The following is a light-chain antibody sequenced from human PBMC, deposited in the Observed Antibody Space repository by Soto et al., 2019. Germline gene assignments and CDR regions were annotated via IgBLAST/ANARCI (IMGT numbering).Light chain of an antibody. CDR2: AAS. CDR1: QSINSY. J-gene: IGKJ5*01. V-gene: IGKV1-39*01. CDR3: QQLYTLPFT. Sequence: DIQVTQSPSSLSASVGDRVPITCRASQSINSYLNWYQQKPGKAPKLLIYAASSLQSGVPSRFSGSGSGTEFSLTISGLLPEDFAAYHCQQLYTLPFTFGQGTRLEIK.